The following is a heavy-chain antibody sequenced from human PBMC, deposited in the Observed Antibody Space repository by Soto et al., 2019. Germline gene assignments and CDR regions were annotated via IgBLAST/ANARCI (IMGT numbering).Heavy chain of an antibody. Sequence: RGESLKISCKGSGYSFTSYWIGWVRQMPGKGLEWMGIIYPGDSDTRYSPSFQGQVTISADKSISTAYLQWSSLKASDTAMYYCARLGGGPYYYGSGIERHWFDPWGQGTLVTVSS. J-gene: IGHJ5*02. CDR1: GYSFTSYW. D-gene: IGHD3-10*01. V-gene: IGHV5-51*01. CDR3: ARLGGGPYYYGSGIERHWFDP. CDR2: IYPGDSDT.